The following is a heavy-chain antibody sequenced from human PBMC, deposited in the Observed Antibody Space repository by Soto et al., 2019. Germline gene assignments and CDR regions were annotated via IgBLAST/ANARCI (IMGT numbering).Heavy chain of an antibody. D-gene: IGHD5-18*01. CDR1: GGSISSYY. V-gene: IGHV4-59*01. J-gene: IGHJ4*02. CDR2: IYYSGST. CDR3: AGGNRGYSYGTGL. Sequence: ASETLSLTCTVSGGSISSYYWSWIRQPPGKGLEWIGYIYYSGSTNYNPSLKSRVTISVDTSKNQFSLKLSSVTAADTAVYYCAGGNRGYSYGTGLWGQGTLVTVSS.